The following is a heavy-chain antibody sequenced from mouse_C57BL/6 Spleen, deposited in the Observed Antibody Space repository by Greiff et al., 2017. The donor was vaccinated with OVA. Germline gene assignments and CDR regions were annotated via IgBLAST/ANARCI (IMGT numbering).Heavy chain of an antibody. CDR2: INPNNGGT. J-gene: IGHJ2*01. Sequence: VHVKQSGPELVKPGASVKMSCKASGYTFTDYNMHWVKQSHGKSLEWIGYINPNNGGTSYNQKFKGKATLTVNKSSSTAYMELRSLTSEDSAVYYCARGRGTFYFDYWGQGTTLTVSS. CDR3: ARGRGTFYFDY. D-gene: IGHD3-3*01. V-gene: IGHV1-22*01. CDR1: GYTFTDYN.